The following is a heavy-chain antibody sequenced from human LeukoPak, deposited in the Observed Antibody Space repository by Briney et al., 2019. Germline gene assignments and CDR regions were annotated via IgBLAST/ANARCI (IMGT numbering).Heavy chain of an antibody. CDR3: ARLSTVTTSFDY. CDR2: IYYRGST. Sequence: SETLSLTCTVSGGSISSSRYYWGWIRQPPGKGLECIGRIYYRGSTYYNPSLKSRVSMSVDTSKNQFSLKLSSVTAADTAVYYCARLSTVTTSFDYWGQGTLVTVSS. J-gene: IGHJ4*02. V-gene: IGHV4-39*07. D-gene: IGHD4-11*01. CDR1: GGSISSSRYY.